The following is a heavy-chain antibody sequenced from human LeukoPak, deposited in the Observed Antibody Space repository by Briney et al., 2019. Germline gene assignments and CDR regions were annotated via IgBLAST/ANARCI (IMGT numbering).Heavy chain of an antibody. J-gene: IGHJ4*02. Sequence: PSETLSLTCAVSGGSISSGGYSWSWIRQPPGKGLEWIGYIYHSQSTNYNPSLKSRVTISEDRSKNQFSLKLSSVTAADTAVYYCARGDSRPDYWGQGILVTVSS. CDR2: IYHSQST. CDR1: GGSISSGGYS. V-gene: IGHV4-30-2*01. D-gene: IGHD5-18*01. CDR3: ARGDSRPDY.